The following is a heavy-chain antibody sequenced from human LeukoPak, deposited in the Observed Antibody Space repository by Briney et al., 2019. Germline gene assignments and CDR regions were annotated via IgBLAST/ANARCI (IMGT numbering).Heavy chain of an antibody. J-gene: IGHJ4*02. CDR2: ISSRSSPI. V-gene: IGHV3-48*01. CDR1: GFTFGSYS. Sequence: GGSLRLSCAASGFTFGSYSMNWVRQAPGKGLEWVSYISSRSSPIYYADSVKGRFTISRDNAKNSLYLQMNSLRAEDTAVYYCASIDYDFWSGDTYYFDYWGQGTLVTVSS. CDR3: ASIDYDFWSGDTYYFDY. D-gene: IGHD3-3*01.